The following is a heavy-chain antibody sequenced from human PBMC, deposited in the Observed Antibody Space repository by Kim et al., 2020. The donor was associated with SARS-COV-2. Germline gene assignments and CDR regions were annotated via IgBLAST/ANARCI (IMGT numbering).Heavy chain of an antibody. J-gene: IGHJ4*02. CDR3: AKGMPSSVYYFDY. D-gene: IGHD2-2*01. V-gene: IGHV3-23*01. Sequence: GGSLRLSCAASGFTFSTYDMSWVRQAPGKGLEWVSAISAGGGATYYADSVKGRFTISRDNSKNTLYLQMNGLRAEDTAVYYCAKGMPSSVYYFDYWGQGTLVTVSS. CDR2: ISAGGGAT. CDR1: GFTFSTYD.